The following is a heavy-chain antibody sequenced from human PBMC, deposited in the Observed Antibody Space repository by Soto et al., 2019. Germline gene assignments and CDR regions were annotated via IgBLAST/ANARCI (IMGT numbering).Heavy chain of an antibody. D-gene: IGHD2-15*01. CDR3: ARAEDCSGGSCYNY. Sequence: SVTLSVSRTVAGGSSSNYGWSWIMQPPGKGLEWIGYIYYSGSTNYNPSLKSRVTISVDTSKNQFSLKLSSVTAADTAVYYCARAEDCSGGSCYNYWGQGTLVTVSS. CDR2: IYYSGST. J-gene: IGHJ4*02. CDR1: GGSSSNYG. V-gene: IGHV4-59*01.